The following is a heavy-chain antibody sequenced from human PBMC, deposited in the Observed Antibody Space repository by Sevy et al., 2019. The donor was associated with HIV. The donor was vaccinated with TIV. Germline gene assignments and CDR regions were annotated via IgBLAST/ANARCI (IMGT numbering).Heavy chain of an antibody. D-gene: IGHD1-7*01. CDR1: GYTFTSYG. V-gene: IGHV1-18*01. Sequence: ASVKVSCKASGYTFTSYGISWVRQAPGQGLEWMGWFSAYHGNTNYAQKLQGRVTMTTDTSTSTAYMELRSLRSDDTAVYYCAREVELSYGNFFQHWVQGTLVTVSS. CDR2: FSAYHGNT. J-gene: IGHJ1*01. CDR3: AREVELSYGNFFQH.